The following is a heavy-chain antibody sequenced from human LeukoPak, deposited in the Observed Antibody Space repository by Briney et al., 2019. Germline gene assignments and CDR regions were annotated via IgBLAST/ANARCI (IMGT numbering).Heavy chain of an antibody. D-gene: IGHD3-22*01. V-gene: IGHV3-21*01. Sequence: PGGSLRLSCAASGFTFSSYAMSWVRQAPGKGLEWVSSISSSSSYIYYADSVKGRFTISRDNSKNTLYLQMNSLRAEDTAVYYCARDVDYYDSSGSPSFDYWGQGTLVTVSS. CDR2: ISSSSSYI. CDR3: ARDVDYYDSSGSPSFDY. J-gene: IGHJ4*02. CDR1: GFTFSSYA.